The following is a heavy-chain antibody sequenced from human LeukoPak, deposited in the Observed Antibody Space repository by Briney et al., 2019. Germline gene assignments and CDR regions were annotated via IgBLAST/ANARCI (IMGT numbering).Heavy chain of an antibody. Sequence: GGSLRLSCAASGFTFSSYWMSWVRQAPGKGLEWVSAISGSGGSTYYADSVKGRFTISRDNSKNTLYLQMNSLRAEDTAVYYCAKASTSYCGGDCPPGYWGQGTLVTVSS. CDR3: AKASTSYCGGDCPPGY. CDR1: GFTFSSYW. J-gene: IGHJ4*02. D-gene: IGHD2-21*02. CDR2: ISGSGGST. V-gene: IGHV3-23*01.